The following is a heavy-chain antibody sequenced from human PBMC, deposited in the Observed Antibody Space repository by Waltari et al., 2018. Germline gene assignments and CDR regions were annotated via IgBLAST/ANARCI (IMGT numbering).Heavy chain of an antibody. J-gene: IGHJ4*02. D-gene: IGHD3-10*01. CDR1: GYTFNNAW. CDR3: TQIALWFGDPVDY. Sequence: EVQLVESGGGLVEPGGSFRLSCGASGYTFNNAWMHWVRQAPGKGLEWLGRIKSDTYGGTTDYAAPVKGRFTISRDDSKNTLYLQMNSLKTEDTAVYYCTQIALWFGDPVDYWGQGTLVTVSA. CDR2: IKSDTYGGTT. V-gene: IGHV3-15*07.